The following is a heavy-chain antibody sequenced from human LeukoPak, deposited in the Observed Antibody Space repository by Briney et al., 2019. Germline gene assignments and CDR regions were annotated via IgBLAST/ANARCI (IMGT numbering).Heavy chain of an antibody. CDR1: GGSFSGYY. V-gene: IGHV4-34*01. J-gene: IGHJ4*02. D-gene: IGHD3-10*01. CDR2: VNHSGST. CDR3: ARLERRSMVRGVGAIDY. Sequence: SETLSLTCAVYGGSFSGYYWSWIRQPPGKGLEWIGEVNHSGSTNYNPSLKSRVTMSVDTSKNQFSLKLSSVTAADTAVYYCARLERRSMVRGVGAIDYWGQGTLVTVSS.